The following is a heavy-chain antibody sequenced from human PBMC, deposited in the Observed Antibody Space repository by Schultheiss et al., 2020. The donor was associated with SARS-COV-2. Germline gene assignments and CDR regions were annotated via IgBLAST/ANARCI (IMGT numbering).Heavy chain of an antibody. CDR2: LNHSGST. J-gene: IGHJ1*01. Sequence: SETLSLTCAVHGGSFSGYYRGWIRQPPRKGLEWIGELNHSGSTNYNSSLKSRVTISLDTSKNQVSLKLTSVTAAATAVYSCASTSDIVVAVATAWGQGTLVTVSS. CDR1: GGSFSGYY. CDR3: ASTSDIVVAVATA. V-gene: IGHV4-34*01. D-gene: IGHD2-15*01.